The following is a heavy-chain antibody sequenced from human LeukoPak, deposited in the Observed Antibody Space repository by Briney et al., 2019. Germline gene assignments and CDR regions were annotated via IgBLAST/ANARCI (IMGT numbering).Heavy chain of an antibody. CDR1: GFTFSSQA. V-gene: IGHV3-23*01. CDR2: ISDSSTYI. D-gene: IGHD3-22*01. CDR3: AKYYDTSGYSIDY. Sequence: PGGSLRLSCTASGFTFSSQAMSWVRQAPGKGLEWVSAISDSSTYIYYGDSVKGRFTISRDNSKNTLYLQMNSLRAEDTAVYYCAKYYDTSGYSIDYWGQGTLVTVSS. J-gene: IGHJ4*02.